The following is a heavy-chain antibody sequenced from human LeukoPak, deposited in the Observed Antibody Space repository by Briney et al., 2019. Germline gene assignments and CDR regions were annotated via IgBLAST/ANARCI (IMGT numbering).Heavy chain of an antibody. CDR3: ARGYGSGSYHYYYYYGMDV. D-gene: IGHD3-10*01. Sequence: KPSETLSLTCAVYDGSFSGYYWSWIRQPPGKGLEWIGEINHSGSTNYNPSLKSRVTISVDTSKNQFSLKLSSVTAADTAVYYCARGYGSGSYHYYYYYGMDVWGKGTTVTVSS. J-gene: IGHJ6*04. CDR2: INHSGST. V-gene: IGHV4-34*01. CDR1: DGSFSGYY.